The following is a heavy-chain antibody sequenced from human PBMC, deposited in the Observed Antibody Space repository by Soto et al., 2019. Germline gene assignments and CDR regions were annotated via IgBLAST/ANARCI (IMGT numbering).Heavy chain of an antibody. CDR3: ARGRYGAY. CDR2: ISAHNGNT. V-gene: IGHV1-18*01. Sequence: QVHLVQSGAEVKKPGASVKVSCKGSGYAFTTYGITWVRQAPGQGLEWMGWISAHNGNTNYAQKLQGRVTVTRDTSTSTADMELRSMRSDDTAVYYCARGRYGAYWGQGALVTVSS. J-gene: IGHJ4*02. CDR1: GYAFTTYG. D-gene: IGHD3-10*01.